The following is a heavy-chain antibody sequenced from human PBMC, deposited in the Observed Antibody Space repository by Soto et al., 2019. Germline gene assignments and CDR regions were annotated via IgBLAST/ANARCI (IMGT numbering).Heavy chain of an antibody. CDR3: ARIVRDYDSSGYPPSRGLDF. CDR2: IFSNDEK. J-gene: IGHJ4*02. D-gene: IGHD3-22*01. Sequence: QVTLKESGPVLVKPTETLTLTCTVSGFSLSNARMGVSWIRQPPGKALEWLAHIFSNDEKSYSTSLKSRLTISKDTSKSQVVLTMTNMDPVDTATYYCARIVRDYDSSGYPPSRGLDFWGQGTLVTVSS. V-gene: IGHV2-26*01. CDR1: GFSLSNARMG.